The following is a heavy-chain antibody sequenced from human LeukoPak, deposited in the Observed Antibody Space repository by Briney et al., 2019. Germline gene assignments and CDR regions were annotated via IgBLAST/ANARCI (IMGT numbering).Heavy chain of an antibody. CDR3: ARDKTNGVGIFS. J-gene: IGHJ4*02. CDR1: GYVFTDSY. D-gene: IGHD2-8*01. Sequence: GASVKVSCKASGYVFTDSYMYWVRQAPGQGLEWMGWIVPKTGATKYAQKFQGRVTMTRDTSVDTVYMELSRLTSDDTVVYYCARDKTNGVGIFSWGQGTAVTASS. CDR2: IVPKTGAT. V-gene: IGHV1-2*02.